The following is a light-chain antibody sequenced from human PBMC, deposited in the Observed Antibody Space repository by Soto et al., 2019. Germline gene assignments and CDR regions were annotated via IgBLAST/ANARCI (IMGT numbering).Light chain of an antibody. J-gene: IGKJ3*01. V-gene: IGKV3-15*01. CDR1: QSISTN. CDR3: QQYDKWPLT. CDR2: GAS. Sequence: EIVMTQSLATLSVSPGERASLSCRASQSISTNLAWYQQKPGQAPRLLIYGASTRATGIPARFSGSGSGTEFTLTISSPQSEDFAVYYCQQYDKWPLTFGPGTKVDIK.